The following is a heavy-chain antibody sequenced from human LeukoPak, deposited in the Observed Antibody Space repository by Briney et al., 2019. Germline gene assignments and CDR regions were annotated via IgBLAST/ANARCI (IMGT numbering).Heavy chain of an antibody. D-gene: IGHD3-22*01. CDR2: INGSGSST. V-gene: IGHV3-23*01. J-gene: IGHJ4*02. CDR1: GFTFSSYA. CDR3: ARRGYESSGPKYYFDH. Sequence: PGESLRLSCAASGFTFSSYAMSWVRQPPGKGLERVSAINGSGSSTYYADSVMGRFTVSRDNDKNTLYLQMNSLGAEDTAVYYCARRGYESSGPKYYFDHWGQGILVTVSS.